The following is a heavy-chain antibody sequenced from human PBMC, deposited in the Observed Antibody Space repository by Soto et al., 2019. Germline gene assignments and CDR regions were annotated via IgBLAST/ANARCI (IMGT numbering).Heavy chain of an antibody. J-gene: IGHJ4*02. D-gene: IGHD3-3*01. CDR2: IYWDDDK. Sequence: QITLNESGPTVVKPAETLTLTCTFSGFSLTTRGVGVGWIRQSPGKAPEWLALIYWDDDKRYSASLKSKLTITKDTSKNQVVLTMASVDPADTATYYCAHRILRTVFGVVTTTAIYFDFWGQGTPVVVSS. V-gene: IGHV2-5*02. CDR1: GFSLTTRGVG. CDR3: AHRILRTVFGVVTTTAIYFDF.